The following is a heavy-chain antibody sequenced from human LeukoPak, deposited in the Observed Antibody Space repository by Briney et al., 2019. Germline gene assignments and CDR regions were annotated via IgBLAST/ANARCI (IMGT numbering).Heavy chain of an antibody. J-gene: IGHJ4*02. Sequence: GGSLRLSCAASGFTFSSFAMTWFRQAPATGLEWVSTLRSNGDTAYNADSVKGRFTISRDNSKNKVYLQMNILSVEDTAIYYCARGQELDDGVFDSWGQGTLVTVSA. CDR1: GFTFSSFA. V-gene: IGHV3-23*01. CDR2: LRSNGDTA. CDR3: ARGQELDDGVFDS. D-gene: IGHD1-1*01.